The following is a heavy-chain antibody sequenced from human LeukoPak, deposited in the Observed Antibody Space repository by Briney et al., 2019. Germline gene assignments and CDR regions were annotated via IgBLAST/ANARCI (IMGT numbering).Heavy chain of an antibody. CDR3: ARAQTLFGYSYGRFDY. D-gene: IGHD5-18*01. CDR2: IYYSGST. V-gene: IGHV4-39*07. Sequence: PSETLSLTCTVSGGSISSSSYYWGWIRQPPGKGLEWIGSIYYSGSTYYNPSLKSRVTISVDTSKNQFSLKLSSVTAADTAVYYCARAQTLFGYSYGRFDYWGQGTLVTVSS. J-gene: IGHJ4*02. CDR1: GGSISSSSYY.